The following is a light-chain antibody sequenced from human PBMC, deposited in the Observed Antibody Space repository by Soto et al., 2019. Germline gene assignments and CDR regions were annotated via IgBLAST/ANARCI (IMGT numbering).Light chain of an antibody. V-gene: IGLV1-51*01. J-gene: IGLJ1*01. Sequence: QSVLTQPPSVSAAPGQKVTISCSGSSSNIGNNYVSWYQQLPGTAPKLLIYDNNKRPSGIPDRFSGSKSGTSATLGITGLQTGDEADYYCGTWDSSLSAGIFGTGTSSPS. CDR1: SSNIGNNY. CDR3: GTWDSSLSAGI. CDR2: DNN.